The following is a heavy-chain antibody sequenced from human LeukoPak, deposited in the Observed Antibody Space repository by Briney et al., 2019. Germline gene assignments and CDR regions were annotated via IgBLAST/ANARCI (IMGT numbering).Heavy chain of an antibody. J-gene: IGHJ4*02. Sequence: PSETLSLTCAVYGGSFSGYYWSWIRQPPGKGLEWIGEINHSGSTNYNPSLKSRVTISVDTSKNQFSLKLSSVTAADTAVYYCAKARSPGPLYYFDYWGQGTLVTVSS. D-gene: IGHD7-27*01. V-gene: IGHV4-34*01. CDR2: INHSGST. CDR3: AKARSPGPLYYFDY. CDR1: GGSFSGYY.